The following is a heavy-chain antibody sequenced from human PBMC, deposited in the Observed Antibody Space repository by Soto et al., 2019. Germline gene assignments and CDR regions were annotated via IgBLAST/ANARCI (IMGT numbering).Heavy chain of an antibody. CDR3: ARELYDILTYAAFDI. Sequence: GASVKVSCKASGYTFTSYGISWVRQAPGQGLEWMGWISAYNGNTNYAQKLQGRVTMTTDTSTSTAYMELRSLRSDDTAGYYCARELYDILTYAAFDIWGQGTMVTVSS. D-gene: IGHD3-9*01. CDR1: GYTFTSYG. CDR2: ISAYNGNT. J-gene: IGHJ3*02. V-gene: IGHV1-18*01.